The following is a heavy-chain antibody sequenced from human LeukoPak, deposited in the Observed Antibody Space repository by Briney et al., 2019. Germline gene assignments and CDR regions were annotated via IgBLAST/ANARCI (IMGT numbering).Heavy chain of an antibody. J-gene: IGHJ6*02. CDR2: INHSGST. V-gene: IGHV4-34*01. CDR3: VVRYFDWLGYYYGMDV. CDR1: GGSFSGYY. D-gene: IGHD3-9*01. Sequence: SETLSLTCAVYGGSFSGYYWSWIRRPPGKGLEWIGEINHSGSTNYNPSLKSRVTISVDTSKNQFSLKLSSVTAADTAVYYCVVRYFDWLGYYYGMDVWGQGTTVTVSS.